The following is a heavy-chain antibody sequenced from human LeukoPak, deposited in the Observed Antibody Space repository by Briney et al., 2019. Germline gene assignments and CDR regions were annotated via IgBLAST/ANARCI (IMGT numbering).Heavy chain of an antibody. J-gene: IGHJ4*02. Sequence: GGSLRLSCAASGFTFSSYGMHWVRQAPGKGLEGGAVIWYDGSNKYYADSVKGRFTISRDNSKNTLYLQMNSLRAEDTAVYYCAKGPRGSQYYDILTGYYRLDFDYWGQGTLVTVSS. V-gene: IGHV3-33*06. D-gene: IGHD3-9*01. CDR3: AKGPRGSQYYDILTGYYRLDFDY. CDR2: IWYDGSNK. CDR1: GFTFSSYG.